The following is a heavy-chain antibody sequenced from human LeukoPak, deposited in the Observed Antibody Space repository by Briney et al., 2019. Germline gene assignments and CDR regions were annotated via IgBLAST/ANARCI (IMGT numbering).Heavy chain of an antibody. J-gene: IGHJ4*02. CDR1: GFTFSSYW. V-gene: IGHV3-74*01. Sequence: PGGSLRLSCAASGFTFSSYWMHWVRQAPGKGLVWVSRINSDGSSTDFADSVKGRFTISRDNVKNTLYLQMNSLRAEDTAVYYCAREDSSGWYFDYWGQGTLVTVSS. D-gene: IGHD6-19*01. CDR3: AREDSSGWYFDY. CDR2: INSDGSST.